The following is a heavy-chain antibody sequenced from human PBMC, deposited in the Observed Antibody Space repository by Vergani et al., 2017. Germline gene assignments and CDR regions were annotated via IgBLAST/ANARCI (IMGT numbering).Heavy chain of an antibody. D-gene: IGHD3-10*01. CDR3: AKDTYYYGSGSYGMDV. Sequence: EVQLVESGGGLVQPGRSLRLSCAASGFPFDDYAMHWVRQAQGKGLEWVSGISWNSGSIGYADSVKGRFTISRDNAKNSLYLQMNSLRAEDTALYYCAKDTYYYGSGSYGMDVWGQGTTVTVS. J-gene: IGHJ6*02. CDR2: ISWNSGSI. CDR1: GFPFDDYA. V-gene: IGHV3-9*01.